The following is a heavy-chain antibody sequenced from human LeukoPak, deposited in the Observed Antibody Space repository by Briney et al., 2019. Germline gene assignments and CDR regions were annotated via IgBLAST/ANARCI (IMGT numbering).Heavy chain of an antibody. CDR2: IHSGGST. Sequence: QSGGSLRLSCAASGFTVSTNYISWIRQTPEKGLEWLTLIHSGGSTYYADSVKGRFTISRDNTKNTVYLQMNSLRVDDTAVYYCARDPGNDYAQYYFYGMDVWGRGTTVTVSS. D-gene: IGHD4-17*01. CDR3: ARDPGNDYAQYYFYGMDV. V-gene: IGHV3-53*01. J-gene: IGHJ6*02. CDR1: GFTVSTNY.